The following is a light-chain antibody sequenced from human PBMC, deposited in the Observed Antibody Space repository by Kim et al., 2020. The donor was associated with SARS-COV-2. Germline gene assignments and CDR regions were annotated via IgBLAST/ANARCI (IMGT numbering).Light chain of an antibody. V-gene: IGKV1-17*01. Sequence: APVGNGDTITCRASQDIRNDLGWYQQNPGRAPKRLIYGASSLQSGVPSRFSGSGSGTEFTLTISSVQPEDFATYFCLQHSTYPITFGQGTRLEIK. J-gene: IGKJ5*01. CDR3: LQHSTYPIT. CDR2: GAS. CDR1: QDIRND.